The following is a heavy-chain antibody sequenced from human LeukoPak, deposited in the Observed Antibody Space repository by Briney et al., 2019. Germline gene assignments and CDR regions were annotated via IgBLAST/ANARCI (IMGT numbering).Heavy chain of an antibody. CDR1: GASFSSYY. CDR3: ARVTGYMIEDYFDY. J-gene: IGHJ4*02. D-gene: IGHD3-22*01. V-gene: IGHV4-59*01. CDR2: IYYSGST. Sequence: SETLSLTCTVSGASFSSYYWSWLRQPPGKGLEWIGYIYYSGSTNYKPSLKSRVTISVETSKNQFSLKLRSVTAADTAVYYCARVTGYMIEDYFDYWGQGTLVTVSS.